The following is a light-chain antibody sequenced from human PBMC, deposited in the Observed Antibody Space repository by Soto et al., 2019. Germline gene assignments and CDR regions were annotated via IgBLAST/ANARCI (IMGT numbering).Light chain of an antibody. J-gene: IGLJ2*01. CDR1: KVGDKY. CDR2: QDS. CDR3: QAWDSSIEV. Sequence: SYELTQPPSVSVSPGQTASITCSGDKVGDKYACWYQQKPGQSPVLVIYQDSKRPSGIPERFSGSNSGNTATLTISGTQAMDEADYYCQAWDSSIEVFGGGTKLTVL. V-gene: IGLV3-1*01.